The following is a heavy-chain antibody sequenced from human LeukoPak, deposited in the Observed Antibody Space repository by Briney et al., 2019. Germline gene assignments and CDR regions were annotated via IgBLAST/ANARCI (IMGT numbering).Heavy chain of an antibody. CDR2: IRGSGGSI. CDR3: ARFQRNWFDP. J-gene: IGHJ5*02. D-gene: IGHD2-2*01. Sequence: PGGSLRLSCAASGFIFSDYYMTWIRQAPGEGLEWLSYIRGSGGSIYYTDSVKGRFTITRDNAKNSLYLQMSSLIAEDTAVYYCARFQRNWFDPWGQGALVIVSS. V-gene: IGHV3-11*01. CDR1: GFIFSDYY.